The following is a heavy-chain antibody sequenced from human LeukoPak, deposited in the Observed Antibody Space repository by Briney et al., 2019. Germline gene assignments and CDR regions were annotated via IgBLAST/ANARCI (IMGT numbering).Heavy chain of an antibody. D-gene: IGHD3-3*01. CDR2: IYTSGST. V-gene: IGHV4-4*07. Sequence: PSETQSLTCTVSGGSISSYYWSWIRQPAGKGLEWIGRIYTSGSTNYNPSLKSRVTMSVDTSKNQFSLKLSSVTAADTAVYYCARDLYYDFWSGYPRGFDPWGQGTLVTVSS. CDR1: GGSISSYY. CDR3: ARDLYYDFWSGYPRGFDP. J-gene: IGHJ5*02.